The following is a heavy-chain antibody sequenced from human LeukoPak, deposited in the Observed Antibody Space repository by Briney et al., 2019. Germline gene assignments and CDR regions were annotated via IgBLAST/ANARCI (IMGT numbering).Heavy chain of an antibody. D-gene: IGHD7-27*01. J-gene: IGHJ4*02. Sequence: ASVKVSCKASGYTFTSYDINWMRQATGQGLEWMGWMSPNSGNTGYAQKFQGRVTMTRNTSTGTAYLELSSLRSEDSAVYYCVRTPPNWGADFWGQGTLVTVSS. CDR2: MSPNSGNT. V-gene: IGHV1-8*01. CDR3: VRTPPNWGADF. CDR1: GYTFTSYD.